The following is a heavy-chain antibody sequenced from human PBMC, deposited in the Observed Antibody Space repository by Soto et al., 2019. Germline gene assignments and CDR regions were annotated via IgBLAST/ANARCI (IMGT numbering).Heavy chain of an antibody. D-gene: IGHD3-22*01. CDR2: IYHSGSP. CDR3: ARVYDSSGYYGDGDDY. Sequence: QVQLQESGPGLVKPSGTLSLTCAVSGGSISSSNWWSWVRQPPGKGLEWIGEIYHSGSPNYNPTLKSRVTISVDKSKTQFSLMLSSATAADTAVYYCARVYDSSGYYGDGDDYWGQGTLVTVSS. J-gene: IGHJ4*02. V-gene: IGHV4-4*02. CDR1: GGSISSSNW.